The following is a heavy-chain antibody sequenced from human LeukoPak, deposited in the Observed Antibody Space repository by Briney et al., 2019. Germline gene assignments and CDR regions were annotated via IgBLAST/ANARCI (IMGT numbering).Heavy chain of an antibody. V-gene: IGHV3-9*01. D-gene: IGHD6-19*01. CDR2: ISWNSGGI. CDR3: AKECSLSVAGLFDY. CDR1: GFTFDDYV. J-gene: IGHJ4*02. Sequence: SLRHSRAASGFTFDDYVLHWVRPAPGRGLAWVSGISWNSGGIHYAHSPKGRCTLSRDNAKNSLYLQMNSLRAEDTDLYYCAKECSLSVAGLFDYWGQGTLVTVSS.